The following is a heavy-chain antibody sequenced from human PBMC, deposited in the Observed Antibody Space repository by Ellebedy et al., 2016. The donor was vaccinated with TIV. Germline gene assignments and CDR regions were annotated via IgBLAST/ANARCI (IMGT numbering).Heavy chain of an antibody. V-gene: IGHV5-10-1*01. CDR3: ARVEMATMGY. CDR2: IDPSDSYT. CDR1: GYSFTSYW. D-gene: IGHD5-24*01. Sequence: GESLKISCKGSGYSFTSYWISSVRQMPGKGLEWIGRIDPSDSYTNYSPSFQGHVTISADKSISTAYLQWSSLKASDTAMYYCARVEMATMGYWGQGTLVTVSS. J-gene: IGHJ4*02.